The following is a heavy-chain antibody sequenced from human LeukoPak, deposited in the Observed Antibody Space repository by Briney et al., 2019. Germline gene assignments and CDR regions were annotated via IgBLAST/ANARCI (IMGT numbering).Heavy chain of an antibody. D-gene: IGHD3-10*01. CDR3: ASATYYGSGTEYFQH. J-gene: IGHJ1*01. Sequence: PSETLSLTCTVSGGSISSNYWSWVRQPPGKGLEWIGYIYYSGSTNYNPSLKSRVTISVDTSKNQFSLKLSSVTAADTAVYYCASATYYGSGTEYFQHWGQGTLVTVSS. CDR2: IYYSGST. V-gene: IGHV4-59*01. CDR1: GGSISSNY.